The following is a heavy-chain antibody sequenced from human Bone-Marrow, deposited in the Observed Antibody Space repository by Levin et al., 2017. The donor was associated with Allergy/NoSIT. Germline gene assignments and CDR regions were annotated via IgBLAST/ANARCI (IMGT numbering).Heavy chain of an antibody. V-gene: IGHV3-15*01. J-gene: IGHJ5*02. D-gene: IGHD6-19*01. CDR3: TTTYGSAWYAA. Sequence: GESLKISCAASGFTFSRAWMSWVRQAPGKGLEWVGRIRSNNDGGTVDYAAPGKGRFTISRDDSKNTLYLQMDSLKIEDTAVYYCTTTYGSAWYAAWGQGTLVTVSS. CDR1: GFTFSRAW. CDR2: IRSNNDGGTV.